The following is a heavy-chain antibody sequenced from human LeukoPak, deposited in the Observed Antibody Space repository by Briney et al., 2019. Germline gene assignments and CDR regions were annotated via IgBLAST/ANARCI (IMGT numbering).Heavy chain of an antibody. J-gene: IGHJ3*02. CDR2: IYTSGST. V-gene: IGHV4-4*07. D-gene: IGHD6-13*01. CDR3: ARYPRHLGSSWYHHEAFDI. CDR1: GDSLSYFY. Sequence: SETLSLICSVSGDSLSYFYWSWIRQAAGRGLEWIGRIYTSGSTNYNPSLKSRVTISVDTSKNQFSVKLSSVTAADTAVYYCARYPRHLGSSWYHHEAFDIWGQGTMVTVSS.